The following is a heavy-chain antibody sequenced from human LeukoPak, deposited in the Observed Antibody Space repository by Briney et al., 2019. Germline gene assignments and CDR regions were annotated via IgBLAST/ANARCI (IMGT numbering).Heavy chain of an antibody. CDR3: ARGPTFIDY. CDR1: GASFSAYF. Sequence: SETLSLTCGVYGASFSAYFWNWVRQSPGKGLEWIGEIKHGGGTNYNPSLMGRVTISVDTSKNQFSLKLSSVTAADTAVNYCARGPTFIDYWGQGTLVTVSS. J-gene: IGHJ4*02. V-gene: IGHV4-34*01. CDR2: IKHGGGT. D-gene: IGHD3-16*01.